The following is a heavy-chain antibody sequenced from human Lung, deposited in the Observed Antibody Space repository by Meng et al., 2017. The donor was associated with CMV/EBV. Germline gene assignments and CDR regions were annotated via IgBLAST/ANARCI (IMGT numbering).Heavy chain of an antibody. J-gene: IGHJ4*02. CDR1: GFTFGDYT. CDR2: IRGKAFGGTT. CDR3: ARDLRHYDTTGLYPLSMGY. Sequence: GESLKISCTGSGFTFGDYTMNWVRQAPGKGLEWVGFIRGKAFGGTTEYAASVKGRFTISRDDSKGIANLQVNSLKTEDTAIYYCARDLRHYDTTGLYPLSMGYWGQGTLVTVSS. D-gene: IGHD2/OR15-2a*01. V-gene: IGHV3-49*04.